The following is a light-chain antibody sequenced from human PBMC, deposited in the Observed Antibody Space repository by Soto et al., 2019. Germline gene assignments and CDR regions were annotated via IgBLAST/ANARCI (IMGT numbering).Light chain of an antibody. J-gene: IGKJ1*01. Sequence: IVLTQSPGTLSLSPGERATLSCRASQSVSSNYLAWYQQKPGQAPRLLIYVASNRATGIPPRFSGSGSGTDFTLTISRLEPEDFAVYYCQQYGSSPQTFGQGTKVDIK. CDR2: VAS. CDR3: QQYGSSPQT. V-gene: IGKV3-20*01. CDR1: QSVSSNY.